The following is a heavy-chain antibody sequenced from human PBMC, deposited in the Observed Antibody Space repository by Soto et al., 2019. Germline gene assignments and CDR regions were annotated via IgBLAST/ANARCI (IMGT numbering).Heavy chain of an antibody. V-gene: IGHV5-10-1*01. Sequence: PGESLKISCKGSGYSFTSYWISWVRQMPGKGLEWMGRIDPSDSYTNYSPSFQGHVTISADKSISTAYLQWSSLKASDTAMYYCASSGSSAPHDAFDIWGQGTMVTVSS. D-gene: IGHD1-26*01. CDR2: IDPSDSYT. J-gene: IGHJ3*02. CDR3: ASSGSSAPHDAFDI. CDR1: GYSFTSYW.